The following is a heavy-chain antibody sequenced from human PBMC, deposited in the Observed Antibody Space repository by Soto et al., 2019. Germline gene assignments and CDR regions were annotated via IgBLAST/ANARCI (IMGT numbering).Heavy chain of an antibody. J-gene: IGHJ5*02. V-gene: IGHV1-18*01. CDR1: GYTFSSYV. Sequence: QVPLMQSRPEVKTPRASVKLSCKASGYTFSSYVITWVRQAPGQGLEWMGWISPFNYNTNYAQKFQGRVTMTTDTSTNTAYMELRSLRSDDTAVYYCARGGRRLGWFDPWGQGTLVTVSS. CDR2: ISPFNYNT. CDR3: ARGGRRLGWFDP. D-gene: IGHD6-25*01.